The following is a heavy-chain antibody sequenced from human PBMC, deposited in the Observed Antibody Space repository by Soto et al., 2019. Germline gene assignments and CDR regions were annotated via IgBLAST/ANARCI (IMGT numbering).Heavy chain of an antibody. CDR3: ARDTLGGGYGFLH. CDR2: ISSGGST. CDR1: GFTVSNLY. Sequence: EVQLVESGGGLVQPGGSLRLSCAASGFTVSNLYMTWVRQAPGKGLQWVAVISSGGSTYYADSGEARFTISRDNSKNTLYPEMSSLRTEDTSVDDCARDTLGGGYGFLHGGQGTRVTVSS. J-gene: IGHJ4*02. D-gene: IGHD3-3*01. V-gene: IGHV3-66*01.